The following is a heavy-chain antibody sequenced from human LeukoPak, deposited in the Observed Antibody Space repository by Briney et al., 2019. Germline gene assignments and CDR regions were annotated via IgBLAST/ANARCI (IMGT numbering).Heavy chain of an antibody. CDR2: IYYSGST. V-gene: IGHV4-31*03. J-gene: IGHJ4*02. Sequence: SETLSLTCTVSGSSISSGYYWGWIRQHPRKGLEWIGYIYYSGSTYYNPSLKSRVTISVDTSKNQFSLKLSSVTAADTAVYYCARDHMVRQPLWGQGTLVTVSS. D-gene: IGHD3-10*01. CDR3: ARDHMVRQPL. CDR1: GSSISSGYY.